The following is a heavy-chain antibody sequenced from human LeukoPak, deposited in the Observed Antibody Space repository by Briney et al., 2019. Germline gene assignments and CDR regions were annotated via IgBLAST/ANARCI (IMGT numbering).Heavy chain of an antibody. V-gene: IGHV1-69-2*01. J-gene: IGHJ3*02. CDR1: GYTFTDYY. Sequence: ASVKVSCKVSGYTFTDYYMHWVQQPPGKGLEWMGLVDPEDGETIYAEKFQGRVTITADTSTDTAYMELSSLRSEDTAVYYCATDLGGPRGAFDIWGQGTMVTVSS. CDR2: VDPEDGET. CDR3: ATDLGGPRGAFDI. D-gene: IGHD3-16*01.